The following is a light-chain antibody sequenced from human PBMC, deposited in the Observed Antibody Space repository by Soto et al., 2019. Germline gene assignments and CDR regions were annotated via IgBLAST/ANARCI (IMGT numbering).Light chain of an antibody. CDR3: ATWDDSLNGPL. CDR1: SSNIGSNA. J-gene: IGLJ3*02. V-gene: IGLV1-44*01. Sequence: QSVLTQPPSASGTPGQRVTISCSGSSSNIGSNAVNWYQQVPGTAPKLLIYGRNKRPSGVPDRFSGSKSGTSASLAISGLQSDDEADYYCATWDDSLNGPLFGGGTKLTVL. CDR2: GRN.